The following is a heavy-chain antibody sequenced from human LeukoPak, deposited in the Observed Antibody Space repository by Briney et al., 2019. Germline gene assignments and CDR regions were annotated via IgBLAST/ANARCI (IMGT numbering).Heavy chain of an antibody. V-gene: IGHV3-48*02. CDR3: AQKGGTDH. D-gene: IGHD2-15*01. J-gene: IGHJ4*02. Sequence: GGPLRLSCAASGFTFSRFGMNWVRQAPGKGLEWISYISSSSAIYYADSVKGRFTISRDNAKNSLYLQMSSLRDEDTAVYYCAQKGGTDHWGQGTLVTVSS. CDR2: ISSSSAI. CDR1: GFTFSRFG.